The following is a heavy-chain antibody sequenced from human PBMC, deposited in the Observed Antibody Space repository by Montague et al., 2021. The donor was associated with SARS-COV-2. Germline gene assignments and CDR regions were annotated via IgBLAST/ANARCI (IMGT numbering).Heavy chain of an antibody. CDR3: TTVSSGSRDFDY. CDR1: GFTFSNAW. V-gene: IGHV3-15*01. D-gene: IGHD1-26*01. Sequence: SLRLSCAASGFTFSNAWMSWVRQAPGKGLEWVGRIKSKTDGGTTDYAAPVKCRFTISRDDSKNTLYLQMSSLKTEDTAVYYCTTVSSGSRDFDYWGQGTLVTVSS. CDR2: IKSKTDGGTT. J-gene: IGHJ4*02.